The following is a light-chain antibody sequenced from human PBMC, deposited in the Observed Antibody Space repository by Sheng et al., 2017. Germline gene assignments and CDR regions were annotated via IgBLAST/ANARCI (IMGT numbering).Light chain of an antibody. CDR2: GTS. V-gene: IGKV3-20*01. CDR1: QTISSNY. Sequence: EIVLTQSPSTLSLSPGERATLSCRASQTISSNYLSWFQQKPGQAPRLVIYGTSIRATGIPDSFSGSGSGTDFSLTISRLEPEDFAVYYCQQYDTSPWTFGQGTKVDLK. J-gene: IGKJ1*01. CDR3: QQYDTSPWT.